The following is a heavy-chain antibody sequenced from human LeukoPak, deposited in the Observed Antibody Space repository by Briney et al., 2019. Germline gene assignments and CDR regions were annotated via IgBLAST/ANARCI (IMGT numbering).Heavy chain of an antibody. D-gene: IGHD3-22*01. J-gene: IGHJ4*02. CDR1: GGSISSGSYY. Sequence: SQTLSLTCTVSGGSISSGSYYWSWIRQPAGKGLEWIGRIYTSGSTNYNPSLKSRVTISVDTSKNQFSLKLSSVTAADTAVYYCARVKRADYYDSSGYPPHFDYWGQGTLVTVSS. CDR2: IYTSGST. CDR3: ARVKRADYYDSSGYPPHFDY. V-gene: IGHV4-61*02.